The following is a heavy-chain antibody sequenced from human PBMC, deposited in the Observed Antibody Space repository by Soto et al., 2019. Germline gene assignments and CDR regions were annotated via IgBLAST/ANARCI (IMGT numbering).Heavy chain of an antibody. CDR1: GYKFTSYW. D-gene: IGHD2-15*01. J-gene: IGHJ6*02. CDR3: ARHQHYCSGGSCYSYYYYGMDV. Sequence: GESLKISCEGSGYKFTSYWIGWVRQMPGKGLEWMGRIDPSDSYTNYSPSFQGHVTISADKSISTAYLQWSSLKASDTAMYYCARHQHYCSGGSCYSYYYYGMDVWGQGTTVTVSS. CDR2: IDPSDSYT. V-gene: IGHV5-10-1*01.